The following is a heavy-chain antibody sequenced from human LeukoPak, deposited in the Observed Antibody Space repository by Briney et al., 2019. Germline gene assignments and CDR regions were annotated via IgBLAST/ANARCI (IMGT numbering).Heavy chain of an antibody. D-gene: IGHD6-25*01. CDR2: INHSGST. CDR3: ARDGTPIHGSGWVYMDV. J-gene: IGHJ6*04. Sequence: SETLSLTCAVYGGSFSGYYWSWIRQPPGKELEWIGEINHSGSTNYNPSLKSRVTISVDTSKNQFSLKLSSVTAADTAVYYCARDGTPIHGSGWVYMDVWGKGTTVTISS. V-gene: IGHV4-34*01. CDR1: GGSFSGYY.